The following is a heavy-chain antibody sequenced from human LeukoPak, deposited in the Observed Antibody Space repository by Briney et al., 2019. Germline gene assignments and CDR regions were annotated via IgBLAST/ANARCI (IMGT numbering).Heavy chain of an antibody. CDR1: GGSISSGGYP. J-gene: IGHJ3*02. Sequence: SETLSLTCAVSGGSISSGGYPWSWIRQPPGKGLEWIGYIYHSGSTYYNPSLKSRVTISVDRSKNQFSLKLSSVTAADTAVYYCARGFRLRGYAFDIWGQGTMVTVSS. V-gene: IGHV4-30-2*01. CDR3: ARGFRLRGYAFDI. CDR2: IYHSGST. D-gene: IGHD5-12*01.